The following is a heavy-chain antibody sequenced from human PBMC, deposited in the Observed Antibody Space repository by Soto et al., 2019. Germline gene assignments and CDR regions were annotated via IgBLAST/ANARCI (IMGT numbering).Heavy chain of an antibody. D-gene: IGHD4-17*01. V-gene: IGHV4-59*01. CDR1: GGSISSYY. J-gene: IGHJ4*02. CDR2: IYYSGST. CDR3: ARENEHGDYAYFDY. Sequence: SETLSLTCTVSGGSISSYYWSWIRQPPGKGLEWIGYIYYSGSTNYNPSLKSRVTISVHTSKNEISLQLSSVTAADTAVYYCARENEHGDYAYFDYWGQGTLVTVSS.